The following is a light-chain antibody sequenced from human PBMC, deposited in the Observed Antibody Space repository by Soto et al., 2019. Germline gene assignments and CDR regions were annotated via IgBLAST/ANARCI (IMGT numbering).Light chain of an antibody. Sequence: DIQMTQSPFSLSASVGDRVTITCRASQSISGYLTWYQQKPGKAPKLLIFAASTLQSGVPSRFSGSGSGTDFPLTISSLQPEDFATYYCQQSFNTPPITFGQGTRREIK. CDR1: QSISGY. V-gene: IGKV1-39*01. CDR3: QQSFNTPPIT. CDR2: AAS. J-gene: IGKJ5*01.